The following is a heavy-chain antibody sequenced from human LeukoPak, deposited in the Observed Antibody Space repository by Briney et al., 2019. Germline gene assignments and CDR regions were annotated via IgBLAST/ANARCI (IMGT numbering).Heavy chain of an antibody. D-gene: IGHD3-16*02. CDR2: ISSSGSTI. J-gene: IGHJ4*02. Sequence: GGSLRLSCAASGFTFSDYYMSWIRQAPGKGLEWVSYISSSGSTIYYADSVKGRFTISRDNSKNTLYLQMNSLRAEDTAVYYCARGDYVWGSYRYTAEYYFDYWGQGTLVTVSS. CDR3: ARGDYVWGSYRYTAEYYFDY. V-gene: IGHV3-11*04. CDR1: GFTFSDYY.